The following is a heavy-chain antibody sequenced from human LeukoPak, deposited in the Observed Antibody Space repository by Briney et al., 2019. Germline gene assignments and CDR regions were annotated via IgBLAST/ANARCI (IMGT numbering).Heavy chain of an antibody. CDR2: ISYDGNNK. CDR1: GFTFSRYD. J-gene: IGHJ4*02. CDR3: AKDMVFGIRGPAYCFDY. V-gene: IGHV3-30*18. D-gene: IGHD3-10*01. Sequence: GGSLRLSCAASGFTFSRYDMHWVRQAPGKGLEWVAVISYDGNNKYYADSVKGRFTISRDTSKNTLYLQMNSLRAEDTAVYYCAKDMVFGIRGPAYCFDYWGQGTLVTVSS.